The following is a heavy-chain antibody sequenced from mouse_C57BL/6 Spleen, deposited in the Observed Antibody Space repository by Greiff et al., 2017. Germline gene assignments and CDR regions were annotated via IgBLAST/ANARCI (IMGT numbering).Heavy chain of an antibody. D-gene: IGHD1-1*01. CDR2: IYPGSGST. J-gene: IGHJ1*03. Sequence: QVQLQQPGAELVKPGASVTMSCKASGYTFTSYWITWVKQRPGQGLEWIGDIYPGSGSTNYNEKFKSKATLTVDTSSSTAYMQLSSLTSEDSAVYYCARPYYYGSSYWYFDVWGTGTTVTVSS. CDR3: ARPYYYGSSYWYFDV. CDR1: GYTFTSYW. V-gene: IGHV1-55*01.